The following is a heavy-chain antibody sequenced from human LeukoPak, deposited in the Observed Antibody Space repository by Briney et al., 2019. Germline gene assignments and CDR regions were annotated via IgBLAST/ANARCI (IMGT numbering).Heavy chain of an antibody. CDR1: GYTFTSNY. CDR3: ARWGIIVATTDDTNYYYYYGMDV. CDR2: IYPRDGST. V-gene: IGHV1-46*01. D-gene: IGHD5-12*01. J-gene: IGHJ6*02. Sequence: ASVKVSCKASGYTFTSNYIHWVRQAPGQGLEWMGLIYPRDGSTSYAQKFQGRVTVTRDTSTSTVHMELSGLRSDDTAVYYCARWGIIVATTDDTNYYYYYGMDVWGQGTTVTVSS.